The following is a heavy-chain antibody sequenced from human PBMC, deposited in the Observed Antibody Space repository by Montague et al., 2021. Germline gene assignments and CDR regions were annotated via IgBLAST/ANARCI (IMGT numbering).Heavy chain of an antibody. D-gene: IGHD5-24*01. CDR2: PYYRSKWYN. CDR1: GDSVSSNDAT. CDR3: ARGWQKRFDP. Sequence: CAISGDSVSSNDATWNCIRPSPSRGLEWLVRPYYRSKWYNEYAISVKSRITVNPDTSKNQFSLLLNSVTPEDTAVYYCARGWQKRFDPWGQGTLVTVSS. J-gene: IGHJ5*02. V-gene: IGHV6-1*01.